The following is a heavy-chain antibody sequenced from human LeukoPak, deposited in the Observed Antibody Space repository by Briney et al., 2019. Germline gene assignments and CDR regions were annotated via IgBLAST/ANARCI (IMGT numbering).Heavy chain of an antibody. J-gene: IGHJ3*02. D-gene: IGHD2-8*01. CDR1: GYTFTGYY. CDR3: ARVPIYCTNGICFPNAFDI. CDR2: INPNSGGT. V-gene: IGHV1-2*06. Sequence: GASVKASCKASGYTFTGYYMHWVRQAPGQGLEWMGRINPNSGGTNYAQKFQGRVTMTRDTSISTAYMELSRLRSDDTAVYYCARVPIYCTNGICFPNAFDIWGQGTMVTVSS.